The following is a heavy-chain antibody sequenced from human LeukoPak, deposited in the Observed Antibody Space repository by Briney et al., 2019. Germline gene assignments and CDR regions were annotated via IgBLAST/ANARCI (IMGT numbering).Heavy chain of an antibody. Sequence: KSSETLSLTCTVSGVSISSYYWSWIRQPPGKGLEWIGYIYYSGSTNYNPSLMSRVTISVDTSKNQFSLRLSSVTAADTAVYYCARTPMVRGVIHHYYFDYWGQGTLVTVSS. CDR1: GVSISSYY. D-gene: IGHD3-10*01. J-gene: IGHJ4*02. V-gene: IGHV4-59*01. CDR3: ARTPMVRGVIHHYYFDY. CDR2: IYYSGST.